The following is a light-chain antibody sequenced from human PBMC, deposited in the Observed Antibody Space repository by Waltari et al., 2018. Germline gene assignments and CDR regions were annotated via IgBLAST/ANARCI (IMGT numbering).Light chain of an antibody. V-gene: IGLV2-14*01. CDR1: SSDVGGYNY. Sequence: QSALTQPASVSGSPGQSITISCTGTSSDVGGYNYVSWYQQHPGKAPKPMIYEVSNRPSGVSNRSSGSNSGNTASLTISGLQAEDEADYYCSSYTSSSTLVFGGGTKLTVL. CDR3: SSYTSSSTLV. J-gene: IGLJ3*02. CDR2: EVS.